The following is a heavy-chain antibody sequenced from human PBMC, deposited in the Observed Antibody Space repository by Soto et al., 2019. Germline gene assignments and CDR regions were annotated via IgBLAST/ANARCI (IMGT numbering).Heavy chain of an antibody. V-gene: IGHV4-61*01. CDR3: ARVGGVVPATYFQH. CDR1: GGSVSSGSYY. D-gene: IGHD2-21*01. Sequence: SETLSLTCTVSGGSVSSGSYYWSWIRQPPGKGLEWIGYIYYSGSTNYNPSLKSRVTISVDTSKNQFSLKLSSVTAADTAVYYCARVGGVVPATYFQHWGQVTLVTVS. CDR2: IYYSGST. J-gene: IGHJ1*01.